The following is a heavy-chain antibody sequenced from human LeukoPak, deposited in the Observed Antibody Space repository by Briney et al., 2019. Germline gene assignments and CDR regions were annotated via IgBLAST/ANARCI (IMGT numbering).Heavy chain of an antibody. V-gene: IGHV1-24*01. J-gene: IGHJ5*02. CDR2: FDPEDGET. D-gene: IGHD1-26*01. Sequence: ASVKVSCKVSGYTLTELSMHWVRQAPGKGLEWMGGFDPEDGETIYAQKFQGRVTMTEDTSTDTAYMELSSLRSEDTAVYYCATGGGSLSWFDPWGQGTLVTVSS. CDR1: GYTLTELS. CDR3: ATGGGSLSWFDP.